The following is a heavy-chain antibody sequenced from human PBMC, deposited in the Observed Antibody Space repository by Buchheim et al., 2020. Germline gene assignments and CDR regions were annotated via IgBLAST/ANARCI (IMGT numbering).Heavy chain of an antibody. Sequence: EVQLLESGGGLVQPGGSLRLSCAASGFTFSNYALSWVRQAPGKGLEWVSSISATGGSTYYADSVKGRFSISRDNSENALYLQMNSLRAEDTAVYYCGKEKGIAVAGSFDYWGQGTL. J-gene: IGHJ4*02. CDR3: GKEKGIAVAGSFDY. D-gene: IGHD6-19*01. V-gene: IGHV3-23*01. CDR2: ISATGGST. CDR1: GFTFSNYA.